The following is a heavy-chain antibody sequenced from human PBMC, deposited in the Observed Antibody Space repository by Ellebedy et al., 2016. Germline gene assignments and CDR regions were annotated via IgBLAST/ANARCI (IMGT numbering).Heavy chain of an antibody. V-gene: IGHV3-30*03. Sequence: GGSLRLSCAASGFTFSSYGMHWVRQAPGKGLEWVEVIAYDGSNKYYADSVKGRFTISRDNSKNTLYLQMNSLRAEDTAVYYCARGDSISYYSSSAFDYWGQGTLVTVSS. CDR2: IAYDGSNK. J-gene: IGHJ4*02. CDR3: ARGDSISYYSSSAFDY. CDR1: GFTFSSYG. D-gene: IGHD3-22*01.